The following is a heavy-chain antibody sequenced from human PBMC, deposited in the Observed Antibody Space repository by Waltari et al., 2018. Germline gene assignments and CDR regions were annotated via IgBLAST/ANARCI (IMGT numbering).Heavy chain of an antibody. CDR1: GGTFSSYA. CDR2: INPNRGGT. CDR3: ARGRLREVWVDY. V-gene: IGHV1-2*06. Sequence: QVQLVQSGAEVKKPGSSVKVSCKASGGTFSSYAISWVRQAPGQGLEWMGRINPNRGGTNYAQKFQGRVTMTRDTSISTAYMELSRLRSDDTAVYYCARGRLREVWVDYWGQGTLVTVSS. D-gene: IGHD3-16*01. J-gene: IGHJ4*02.